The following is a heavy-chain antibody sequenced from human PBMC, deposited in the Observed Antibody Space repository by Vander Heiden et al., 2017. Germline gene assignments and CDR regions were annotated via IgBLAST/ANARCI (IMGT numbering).Heavy chain of an antibody. CDR1: GFSVSSNF. CDR3: ARANCSGGPCPFDY. V-gene: IGHV3-53*01. D-gene: IGHD2-15*01. CDR2: IYSGGRT. J-gene: IGHJ4*02. Sequence: EVQLVESGGGLIQPGGSLRLACAASGFSVSSNFINWVRQAPGKGLEWVAVIYSGGRTYYADSVKGRFTNSSDNSKNTVFLQMNSLRAEDGAVYYCARANCSGGPCPFDYWGQGTRVTVSS.